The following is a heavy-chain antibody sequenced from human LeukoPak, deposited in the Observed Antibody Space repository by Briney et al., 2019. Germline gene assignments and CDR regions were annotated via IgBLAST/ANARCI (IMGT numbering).Heavy chain of an antibody. D-gene: IGHD2-2*01. CDR2: ISSTGGST. V-gene: IGHV3-64*01. CDR1: GFTFSDYA. Sequence: GGSLRLSCAVSGFTFSDYAMHWVRQAPGKGLEYVSAISSTGGSTYYANSVKGRFTISRDNSKNTLYLQMGSLRAEDMAVYYCARGPFYCSSTSCYTFDYWGQETLVTVSS. J-gene: IGHJ4*02. CDR3: ARGPFYCSSTSCYTFDY.